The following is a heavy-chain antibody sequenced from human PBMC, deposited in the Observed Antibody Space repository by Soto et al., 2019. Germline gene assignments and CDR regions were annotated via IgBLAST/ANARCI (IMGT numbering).Heavy chain of an antibody. Sequence: QVQLMESGGGVVQPGRSLRLSCAAYGFTFSSYAMHWVRQAPGKGLEWVAVISSDGSVKYSADSVKRRFTISRDNSKNTLYLPMNSLRAEDTAVYYCARVKGAAVGGGLDYWGQGTLVTVSS. J-gene: IGHJ4*02. V-gene: IGHV3-30-3*01. CDR2: ISSDGSVK. CDR3: ARVKGAAVGGGLDY. CDR1: GFTFSSYA. D-gene: IGHD1-26*01.